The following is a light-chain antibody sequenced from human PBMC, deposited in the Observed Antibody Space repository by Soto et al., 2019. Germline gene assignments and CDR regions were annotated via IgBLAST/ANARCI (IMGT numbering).Light chain of an antibody. CDR2: KVS. V-gene: IGKV2-30*01. CDR1: QSLVSSDGNTF. J-gene: IGKJ1*01. Sequence: DVVMTQSPLSLPVTLGQPASISCRSSQSLVSSDGNTFLNWFHQRPGQSPRRLIYKVSNRDSGVPARFSGSGSGTDFTVKISRVEAEDVGVYYCMQGTHWPRTFGQGTKVEIK. CDR3: MQGTHWPRT.